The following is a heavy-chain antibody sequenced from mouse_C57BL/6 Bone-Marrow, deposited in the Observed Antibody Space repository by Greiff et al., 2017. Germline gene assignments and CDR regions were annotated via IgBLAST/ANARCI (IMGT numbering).Heavy chain of an antibody. CDR3: ARWGWLLLYAMDY. D-gene: IGHD2-3*01. V-gene: IGHV1-55*01. Sequence: VQLQQPGAELVKPGASVKMSCKASGYTFTSYWITWVKQRPGQGLEWIGDIYPGSGSTNYNEKFKSKATLTLDTSSSTAYMQLSSLTSEDSAVYYCARWGWLLLYAMDYWGQGTSVTVSS. CDR2: IYPGSGST. J-gene: IGHJ4*01. CDR1: GYTFTSYW.